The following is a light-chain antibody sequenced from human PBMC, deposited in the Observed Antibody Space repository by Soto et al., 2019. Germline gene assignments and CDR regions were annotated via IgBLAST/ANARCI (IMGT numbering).Light chain of an antibody. V-gene: IGKV3D-15*01. CDR3: QRYNNWPLT. Sequence: EIVFTQSPGTLSLSPGERATLSCRTSQSVSNNYLAWYQQKPGQAPRLLIYGASNRATGIPDRFSGSGSGTDFTLTINSLQSEDFAIYYCQRYNNWPLTFGGGTKVDIK. J-gene: IGKJ4*01. CDR1: QSVSNN. CDR2: GAS.